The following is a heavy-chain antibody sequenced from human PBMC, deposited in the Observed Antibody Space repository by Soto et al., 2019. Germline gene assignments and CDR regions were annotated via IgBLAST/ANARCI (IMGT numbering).Heavy chain of an antibody. CDR2: IYYSGST. Sequence: SETLSLTCTVSGGSISSYYWSWIRQPPGKGLEWIGYIYYSGSTNYDPSLKSRVTISVDTSKNQFSLKLSSVTAADTAVYYCARGGHQNYDFWSGYSVRWFDPWSQGTLVTVSS. CDR3: ARGGHQNYDFWSGYSVRWFDP. D-gene: IGHD3-3*01. V-gene: IGHV4-59*01. J-gene: IGHJ5*02. CDR1: GGSISSYY.